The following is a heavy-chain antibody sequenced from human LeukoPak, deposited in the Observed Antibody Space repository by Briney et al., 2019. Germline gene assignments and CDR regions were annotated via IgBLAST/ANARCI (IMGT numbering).Heavy chain of an antibody. Sequence: PSETLSLTCTVSGGSISSSSYYWGWIRQPPGKGLEWIGSIYYSGSTYYNPSLKSRVTISVDTSKNQFSLKLSSATAADTAVYYCARDLALHSSTYYYGSGGVFDYWGQGTLVTVSS. CDR1: GGSISSSSYY. J-gene: IGHJ4*02. V-gene: IGHV4-39*07. D-gene: IGHD3-10*01. CDR3: ARDLALHSSTYYYGSGGVFDY. CDR2: IYYSGST.